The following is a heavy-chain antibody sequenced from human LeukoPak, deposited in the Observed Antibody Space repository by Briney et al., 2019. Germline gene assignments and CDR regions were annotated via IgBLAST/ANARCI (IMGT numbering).Heavy chain of an antibody. CDR3: AKNGDRGAYCTGGTCYPYFYYYMDV. V-gene: IGHV3-23*01. Sequence: GGSLRLSCAASGFTFSSYAMSWVRQAPGKGLEWVSAISGSGGSTNYADSVKGRFTISRDNSKNTLYLQMNSLRAEDTAIYYCAKNGDRGAYCTGGTCYPYFYYYMDVWGKGTTVTI. D-gene: IGHD2-15*01. J-gene: IGHJ6*03. CDR2: ISGSGGST. CDR1: GFTFSSYA.